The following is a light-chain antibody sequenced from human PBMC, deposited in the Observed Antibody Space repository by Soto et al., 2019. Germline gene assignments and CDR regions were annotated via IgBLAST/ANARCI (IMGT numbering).Light chain of an antibody. V-gene: IGLV1-44*01. Sequence: QSVLTQPPSASGTPGQRVTISCSGSGSSIGTNTVNWYRQLPGTAPKLLIYGNNQRPSGVPDRFSGSKSGTSASLAISGLQSEYEADYYCAAWDGSLNNLLFGGGTKVTVL. CDR3: AAWDGSLNNLL. CDR2: GNN. J-gene: IGLJ2*01. CDR1: GSSIGTNT.